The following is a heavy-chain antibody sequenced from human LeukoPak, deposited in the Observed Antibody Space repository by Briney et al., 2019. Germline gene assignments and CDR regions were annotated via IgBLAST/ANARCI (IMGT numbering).Heavy chain of an antibody. CDR3: ARAQNYYDSSGVYYFDY. Sequence: GGSLRLSCAASGFIFSSYPMSWVRQAPGKGLEWVSVITGSGGNTYYADSVKGRFTISRENAKNSLYLQMNSLRAEDTAVYYCARAQNYYDSSGVYYFDYWGQGTLVTVSS. D-gene: IGHD3-22*01. J-gene: IGHJ4*02. CDR2: ITGSGGNT. V-gene: IGHV3-23*01. CDR1: GFIFSSYP.